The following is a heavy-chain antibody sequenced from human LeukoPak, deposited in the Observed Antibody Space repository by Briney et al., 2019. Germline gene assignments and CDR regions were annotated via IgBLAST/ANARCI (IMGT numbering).Heavy chain of an antibody. D-gene: IGHD4-23*01. Sequence: PSETLSLTCTVSGGSISNYYWNWIRQPPGKGLEWIGYIYSSGSTYFNPSLTSRVTISVDTSKNQFSLNLTSVTAADTAVYYCARADCGGNSAAFNIWGQGTMVTVSS. CDR3: ARADCGGNSAAFNI. V-gene: IGHV4-59*01. CDR1: GGSISNYY. CDR2: IYSSGST. J-gene: IGHJ3*02.